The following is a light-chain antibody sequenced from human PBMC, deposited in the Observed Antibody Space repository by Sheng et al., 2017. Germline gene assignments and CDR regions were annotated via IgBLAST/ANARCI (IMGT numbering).Light chain of an antibody. CDR3: HEYENTPSS. V-gene: IGKV3-20*01. J-gene: IGKJ2*03. CDR2: AAS. CDR1: QSTSSSY. Sequence: EIVLTQSPGTLSLSPGGRATLSCRASQSTSSSYLAWYQHKPGKAPKLLLYAASRLQSGVPSRFSGSGSRTEYTLTISSLQPEDFAVYFCHEYENTPSSFGQGTKLEIK.